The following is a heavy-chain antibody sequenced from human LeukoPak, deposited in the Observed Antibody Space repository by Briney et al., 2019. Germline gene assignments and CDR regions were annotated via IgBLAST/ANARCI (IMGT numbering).Heavy chain of an antibody. V-gene: IGHV3-11*04. CDR1: GFTFSDYY. J-gene: IGHJ6*03. CDR3: ARGPSTYYYYYMDV. CDR2: ISSSGSTI. Sequence: GGSLRLSCAASGFTFSDYYMSWIRQAPGKGLEWVSCISSSGSTIYYADSVKGRFTISRDNAKNSLYLQMNSLRAEDTTVYYCARGPSTYYYYYMDVWGKGTTVTVSS.